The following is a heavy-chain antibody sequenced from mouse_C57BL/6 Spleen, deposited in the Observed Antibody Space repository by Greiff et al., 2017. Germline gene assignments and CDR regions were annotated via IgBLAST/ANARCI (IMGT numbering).Heavy chain of an antibody. D-gene: IGHD1-2*01. CDR2: INPNNGGT. V-gene: IGHV1-26*01. CDR1: GYTFTDYY. Sequence: EVQLQQSGPELVKPGASVKISCKASGYTFTDYYMNWVKQSHGKSLEWIGDINPNNGGTSYNQKFKGKATLTVDKSSSTAYMELRSLTSEDSAVYYCARLLRPAYAMDYWGQGTSVTVSS. J-gene: IGHJ4*01. CDR3: ARLLRPAYAMDY.